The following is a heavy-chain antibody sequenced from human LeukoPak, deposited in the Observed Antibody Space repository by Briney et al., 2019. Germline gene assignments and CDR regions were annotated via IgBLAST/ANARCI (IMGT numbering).Heavy chain of an antibody. CDR2: ISAYNGNT. CDR1: GYTFTSYG. Sequence: ASVKVSCKASGYTFTSYGISWVRQAPGQGLEWMGWISAYNGNTNYAQKLQGRVTMTTDTSTSTAYMELRGLRSDDTAVYYCARRQQWLPDNWFDPWGQGTLVTVSS. D-gene: IGHD6-19*01. V-gene: IGHV1-18*01. CDR3: ARRQQWLPDNWFDP. J-gene: IGHJ5*02.